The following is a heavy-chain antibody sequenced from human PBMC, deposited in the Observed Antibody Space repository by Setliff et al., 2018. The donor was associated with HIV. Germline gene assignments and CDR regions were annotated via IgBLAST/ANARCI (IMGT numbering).Heavy chain of an antibody. J-gene: IGHJ3*02. V-gene: IGHV3-53*05. CDR2: LYSGFST. CDR1: GLAVNENY. Sequence: GGSLRLSCAASGLAVNENYMTWVRQAPGKGLESVSILYSGFSTYYADSVRGRFSISRASSRNTLSLQMDDLRPEDTAVYYCAKDLEYCSGPMCYSYDALDMWGQGTMVTVSS. CDR3: AKDLEYCSGPMCYSYDALDM. D-gene: IGHD2-15*01.